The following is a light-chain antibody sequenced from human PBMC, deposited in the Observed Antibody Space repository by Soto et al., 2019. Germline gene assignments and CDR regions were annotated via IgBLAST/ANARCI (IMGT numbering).Light chain of an antibody. Sequence: QSVLTQPPSASGTPGQRVAISCSGSTSNIGSNHVSWYHQLPGTAPKLLVYGNNQRPSGVPDRFSGSKSGTSASLAISGLRPEDEADYYCAAWDDSLSAVVFGGGTQLTVL. CDR2: GNN. CDR3: AAWDDSLSAVV. J-gene: IGLJ2*01. V-gene: IGLV1-47*01. CDR1: TSNIGSNH.